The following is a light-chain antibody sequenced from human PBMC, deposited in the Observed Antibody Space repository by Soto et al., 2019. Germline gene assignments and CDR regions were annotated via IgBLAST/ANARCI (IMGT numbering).Light chain of an antibody. V-gene: IGKV3-11*01. CDR3: QQRSNWPLT. CDR1: QSVSSY. CDR2: DAS. Sequence: EIVLTQSPATLSLSPGERATLSCRASQSVSSYLAWYQQKPGQAPRLLIYDASNRATGVPARFSGSGSGTDFTLTISSLEPEDFAVYYGQQRSNWPLTFDGGTKVEIK. J-gene: IGKJ4*01.